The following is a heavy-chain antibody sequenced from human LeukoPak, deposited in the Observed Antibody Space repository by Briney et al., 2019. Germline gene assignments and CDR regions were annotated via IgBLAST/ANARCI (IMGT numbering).Heavy chain of an antibody. CDR1: GFSLGDYA. CDR2: IRSKAYGGTT. Sequence: GGSLRLLCTVSGFSLGDYAMSWVRQAPGKGLEWVGFIRSKAYGGTTEYAASVKGRFTISRDDSKSIAYLQMNSLKTEDTAVYYCTRVVGRYFDWLPLHYYFDYWGQGTLVTVSS. CDR3: TRVVGRYFDWLPLHYYFDY. D-gene: IGHD3-9*01. J-gene: IGHJ4*02. V-gene: IGHV3-49*04.